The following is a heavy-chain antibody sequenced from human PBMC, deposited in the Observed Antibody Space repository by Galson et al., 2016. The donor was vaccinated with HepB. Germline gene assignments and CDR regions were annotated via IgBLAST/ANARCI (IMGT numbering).Heavy chain of an antibody. CDR1: GFTFSSYW. V-gene: IGHV3-7*04. CDR2: IKQDGSGQ. J-gene: IGHJ4*02. CDR3: ARKGGIYSPWGY. D-gene: IGHD3-10*01. Sequence: SLRLSCAASGFTFSSYWMSWVRQAPGKRLECVGNIKQDGSGQYYADSVKGRFTISRDNAKKSLYLQMNSLRAEDTAVYYCARKGGIYSPWGYWGQGTLVTVSS.